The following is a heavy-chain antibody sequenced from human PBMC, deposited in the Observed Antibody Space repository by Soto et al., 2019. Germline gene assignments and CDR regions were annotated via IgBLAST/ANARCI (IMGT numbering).Heavy chain of an antibody. CDR3: AKGYCDSCRCFWRGY. V-gene: IGHV1-18*01. Sequence: ASVKVSCKASGYTFTTFGISWVRQAPGQGLEWMGWIDPKNGNTKDAQKFQGRVTMTTDTSTSTAYMELRSLRSDDTAVYYCAKGYCDSCRCFWRGYWGKEALVT. J-gene: IGHJ4*02. CDR1: GYTFTTFG. D-gene: IGHD3-3*01. CDR2: IDPKNGNT.